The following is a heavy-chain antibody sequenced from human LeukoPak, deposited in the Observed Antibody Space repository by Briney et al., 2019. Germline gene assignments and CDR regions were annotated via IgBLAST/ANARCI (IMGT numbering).Heavy chain of an antibody. D-gene: IGHD5-24*01. CDR2: VYYKGST. V-gene: IGHV4-59*01. Sequence: PSETLSPTCTVSGGSISSYYSSWIRQPPGKGLELMGYVYYKGSTNSNPSLKSRFTISADTTNNQFSMKLSSVTAAGSVIYYVARNRRDAYNHFDFWGQGTLVNDSS. CDR3: ARNRRDAYNHFDF. CDR1: GGSISSYY. J-gene: IGHJ4*02.